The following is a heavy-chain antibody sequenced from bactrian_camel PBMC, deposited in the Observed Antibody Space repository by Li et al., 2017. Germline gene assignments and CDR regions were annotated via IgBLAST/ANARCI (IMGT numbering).Heavy chain of an antibody. CDR3: AAARSSDRFCSTGTVFTY. J-gene: IGHJ4*01. Sequence: HVQLLESGGGLVQAGETMSLSCRSPGFSFSGIGTAFYRQGPGNECKLVSSVSSDGTTYYADSVKGRFTISRDTGKKAVDLQLNSLIPEDTAVYYCAAARSSDRFCSTGTVFTYWGQGTQVTVS. V-gene: IGHV3S53*01. CDR2: VSSDGTT. D-gene: IGHD6*01. CDR1: GFSFSGIG.